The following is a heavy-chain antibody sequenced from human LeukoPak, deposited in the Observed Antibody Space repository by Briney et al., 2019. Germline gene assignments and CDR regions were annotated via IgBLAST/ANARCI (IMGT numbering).Heavy chain of an antibody. CDR2: ISGSGGST. CDR3: AKEPRIVVVYNWFDP. Sequence: PGGSLRLSCAASGFTFSSYAMSWVRQAPGKGLEWVSAISGSGGSTYYADSVKGRFTISRDNSKNTLYLQVNSLRAEDTAVYYCAKEPRIVVVYNWFDPWGQGTLVTVSS. CDR1: GFTFSSYA. J-gene: IGHJ5*02. V-gene: IGHV3-23*01. D-gene: IGHD3-22*01.